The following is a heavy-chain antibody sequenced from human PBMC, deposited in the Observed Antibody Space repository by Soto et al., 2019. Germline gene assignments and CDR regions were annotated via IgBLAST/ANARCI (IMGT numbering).Heavy chain of an antibody. CDR2: ISSSSSYI. J-gene: IGHJ3*02. CDR1: GFTFSSYS. CDR3: ARDPIQGDFHAFDI. V-gene: IGHV3-21*01. Sequence: GGSLRLSCAASGFTFSSYSMNWVRQAPGKGLEWVSSISSSSSYIYYADSVKGRFTISRDNAKNSLYLQMNSLRAEDTAVYYCARDPIQGDFHAFDIWGQGTMVTVSS. D-gene: IGHD3-10*01.